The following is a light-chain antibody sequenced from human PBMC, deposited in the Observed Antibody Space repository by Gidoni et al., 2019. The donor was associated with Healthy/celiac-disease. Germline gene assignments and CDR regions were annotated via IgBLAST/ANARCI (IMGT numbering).Light chain of an antibody. J-gene: IGKJ1*01. CDR3: QQYNSYRT. CDR2: KAS. CDR1: QSISSW. Sequence: DIQMTQSPSTLAASVGARVTITCRASQSISSWLAWYQQKPGKAPKFLIYKASRLESGVPSRCSDSGSGTEFTLTSSSLQPDDFATYYCQQYNSYRTFGQGTKVEIK. V-gene: IGKV1-5*03.